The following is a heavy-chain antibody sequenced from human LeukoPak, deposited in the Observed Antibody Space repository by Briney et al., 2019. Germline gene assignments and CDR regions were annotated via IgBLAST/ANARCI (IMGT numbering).Heavy chain of an antibody. J-gene: IGHJ4*02. D-gene: IGHD3-22*01. Sequence: SETLSLTCTVSGGSISSYYWSWIRQPPGKGLEWIGYIYYSGSTNYNPSLKSRVTISVDTSKSQFSLKLSSVTAADTAVYYCARVKAYYYDSSSRIPLYYFDYWGQGTLVTVSS. V-gene: IGHV4-59*01. CDR3: ARVKAYYYDSSSRIPLYYFDY. CDR2: IYYSGST. CDR1: GGSISSYY.